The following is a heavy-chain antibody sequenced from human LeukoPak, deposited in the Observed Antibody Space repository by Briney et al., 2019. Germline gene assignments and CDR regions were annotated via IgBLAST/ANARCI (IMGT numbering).Heavy chain of an antibody. V-gene: IGHV1-18*01. CDR1: GCTFTSYG. CDR2: ISTYNDNT. D-gene: IGHD1-26*01. Sequence: ASVKVSCKASGCTFTSYGINWVRQAPGQGLEWMGWISTYNDNTNYAQKLQGRVTMTTDTSTSTAYMELRSLTSDDTAVYYCARVVFEVGFQFDFWGQGTLVTVSS. CDR3: ARVVFEVGFQFDF. J-gene: IGHJ4*02.